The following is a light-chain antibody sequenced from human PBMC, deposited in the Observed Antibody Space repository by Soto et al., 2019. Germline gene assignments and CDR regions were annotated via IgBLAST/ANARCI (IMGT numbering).Light chain of an antibody. CDR3: QQYGSSPPYT. Sequence: EIVLTHSPGTLSLSPGERATLSCRASQSISSNYLAWYQQKPGQAPRLLIYGASSRATGIPDRFSGSGSGTDFTLTISRLEPEDFAVYYCQQYGSSPPYTFGQGTKVDIK. J-gene: IGKJ2*01. V-gene: IGKV3-20*01. CDR2: GAS. CDR1: QSISSNY.